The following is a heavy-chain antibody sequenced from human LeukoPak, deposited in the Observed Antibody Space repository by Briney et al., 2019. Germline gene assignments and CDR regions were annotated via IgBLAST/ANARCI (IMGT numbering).Heavy chain of an antibody. D-gene: IGHD3-9*01. CDR3: AKSLLRYFDWYLDY. CDR2: ISGSGGNT. CDR1: GFTFSSYA. Sequence: GGSLRLSCAGSGFTFSSYAVNWVRQAPGKGLEWVSGISGSGGNTYYADSVKGRFTISRDSSKNTLYLQMKSLRAEDTAAYYCAKSLLRYFDWYLDYWGQGTLVTVSS. J-gene: IGHJ4*02. V-gene: IGHV3-23*01.